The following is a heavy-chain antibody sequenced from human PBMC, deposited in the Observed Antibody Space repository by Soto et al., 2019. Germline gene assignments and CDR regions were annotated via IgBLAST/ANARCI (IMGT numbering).Heavy chain of an antibody. Sequence: PSETLSLTCTVSGGSITNYYWSWIRQPAGKGLEWIGRIYTKERTNYNLSFRNRVTMSVDTSKNQFSLKLDAVTAADTAVYYCARDDYKDGGNNWFDPWGQGTMVTVSS. CDR3: ARDDYKDGGNNWFDP. CDR2: IYTKERT. D-gene: IGHD3-16*01. J-gene: IGHJ5*02. V-gene: IGHV4-4*07. CDR1: GGSITNYY.